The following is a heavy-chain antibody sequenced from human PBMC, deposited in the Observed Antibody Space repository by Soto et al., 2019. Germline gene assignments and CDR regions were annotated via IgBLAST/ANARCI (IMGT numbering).Heavy chain of an antibody. CDR1: GFTFSDYY. V-gene: IGHV3-11*01. D-gene: IGHD6-13*01. CDR2: ISSSGSTI. J-gene: IGHJ5*02. Sequence: QVQLVESGGGLVKPGGSLRLSCAASGFTFSDYYMSWIRQAPGKGVEWVSYISSSGSTIYYADSVKGRFTISRDNAKNSLYLQRNGRRAEDTAVYYCAGVVRAYSSRWVESWFAPWGQGTLVTVSS. CDR3: AGVVRAYSSRWVESWFAP.